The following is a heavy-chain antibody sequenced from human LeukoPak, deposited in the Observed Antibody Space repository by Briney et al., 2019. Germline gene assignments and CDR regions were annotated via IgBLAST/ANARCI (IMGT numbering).Heavy chain of an antibody. V-gene: IGHV2-5*02. Sequence: SGPTLVKPTQTLTLTCTFSGFSLSTSGVGVGWIRQPPGKALEWLALIYWDDDKRYSPSLRSRLTITKDTSKNQVVLTMTNMHPADTATYYCAHSRYTSGWATRAFDYWGQGTLVTVSS. CDR3: AHSRYTSGWATRAFDY. CDR2: IYWDDDK. D-gene: IGHD6-19*01. J-gene: IGHJ4*02. CDR1: GFSLSTSGVG.